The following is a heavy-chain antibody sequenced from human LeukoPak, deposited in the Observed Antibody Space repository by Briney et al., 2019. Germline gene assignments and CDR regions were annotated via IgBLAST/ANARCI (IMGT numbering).Heavy chain of an antibody. J-gene: IGHJ4*02. D-gene: IGHD6-19*01. CDR3: ARGSIAVAGRDKFDY. Sequence: GGSLRLSCVASGLAFSSYSMHWVRQAPGKGLEWVSSISSSSSYIYYADSVKGRFTISRDNAKNSLYLQMNSLRAEDTAVYYCARGSIAVAGRDKFDYWGQGTLVTVSS. CDR2: ISSSSSYI. V-gene: IGHV3-21*01. CDR1: GLAFSSYS.